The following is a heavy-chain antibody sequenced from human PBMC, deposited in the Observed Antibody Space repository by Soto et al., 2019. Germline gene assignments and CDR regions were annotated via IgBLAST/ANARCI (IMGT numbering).Heavy chain of an antibody. V-gene: IGHV4-30-4*01. J-gene: IGHJ4*02. Sequence: SETLSLTCTVSGGSISSGDYYWSWIRQPPGKGLEWIGYIYYSGSTYYNPSLKSRVTISVDTSKNQFSLKLSSVTAADTAVYYCARHYGSGSYTRDYFDYWGQGTLVTVSS. D-gene: IGHD3-10*01. CDR3: ARHYGSGSYTRDYFDY. CDR1: GGSISSGDYY. CDR2: IYYSGST.